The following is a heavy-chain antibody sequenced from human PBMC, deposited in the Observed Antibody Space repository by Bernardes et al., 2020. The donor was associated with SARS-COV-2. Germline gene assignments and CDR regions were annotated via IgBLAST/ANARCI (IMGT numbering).Heavy chain of an antibody. CDR3: ARFMITFHPGLDY. CDR2: ISYDGSNK. D-gene: IGHD3-16*01. V-gene: IGHV3-30-3*01. J-gene: IGHJ4*02. CDR1: GFTFSSYA. Sequence: GGSLRLSCAASGFTFSSYAMHWVRQAPGKGLEWVAVISYDGSNKYYADSVKGRFTISRDNSKNTLYLQMNSLRAEDTAVYYCARFMITFHPGLDYWGQGTLVTVSS.